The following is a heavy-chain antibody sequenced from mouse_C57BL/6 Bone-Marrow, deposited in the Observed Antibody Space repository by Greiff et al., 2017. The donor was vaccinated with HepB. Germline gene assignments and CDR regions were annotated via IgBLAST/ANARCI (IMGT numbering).Heavy chain of an antibody. V-gene: IGHV6-6*01. CDR3: TRLYDGYYPAWFAY. Sequence: EVKLQESGGGLVQPGGSMKLSCAASGFTFSDAWMDWVRQSPEKGLEWVAEIRNKANNHATYYAESVKGRFTISRDDSKSSVYLQMNSLRAEDTGIYYCTRLYDGYYPAWFAYWGQGTLVTVSA. CDR1: GFTFSDAW. CDR2: IRNKANNHAT. J-gene: IGHJ3*01. D-gene: IGHD2-3*01.